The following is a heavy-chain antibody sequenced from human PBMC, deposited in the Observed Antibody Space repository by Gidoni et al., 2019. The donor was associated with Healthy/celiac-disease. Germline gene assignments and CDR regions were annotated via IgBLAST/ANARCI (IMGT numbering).Heavy chain of an antibody. Sequence: EVQLVESGGGLVQPGGSLRLSCAASGFTFSSYDMHWVRQATGKGLEWVSAIGTAGDTYYPGSVKGRFTISRENAKNSLYLQMNSLRAGDTAVYYCARGGGDSGATDSFDYWGQGTLVTVSS. CDR1: GFTFSSYD. J-gene: IGHJ4*02. D-gene: IGHD2-15*01. CDR2: IGTAGDT. V-gene: IGHV3-13*04. CDR3: ARGGGDSGATDSFDY.